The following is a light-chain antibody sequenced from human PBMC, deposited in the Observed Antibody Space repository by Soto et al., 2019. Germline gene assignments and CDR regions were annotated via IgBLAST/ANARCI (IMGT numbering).Light chain of an antibody. CDR2: DAS. CDR1: QTITSN. CDR3: QQYSTWVT. J-gene: IGKJ4*02. Sequence: EIVMTQSPVTLSLSPGDTATLSCRASQTITSNLAWYQQKPGQPPRLLIYDASTRATGLPARFSGSWSGTEFTLTISNLLSEDFAVYYCQQYSTWVTFGGGTQLEIE. V-gene: IGKV3-15*01.